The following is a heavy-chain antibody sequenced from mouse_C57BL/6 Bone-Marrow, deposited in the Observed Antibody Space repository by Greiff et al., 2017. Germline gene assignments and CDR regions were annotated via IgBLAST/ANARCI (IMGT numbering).Heavy chain of an antibody. V-gene: IGHV3-6*01. CDR3: ARDPLIYYYGSSPLYAMDY. CDR1: GYSITSGYY. CDR2: ISYDGSN. J-gene: IGHJ4*01. Sequence: ESGPGLVKPSQSLSLTCSVTGYSITSGYYWNWIRQFPGNKLEWMGYISYDGSNNYNPSLKNRISITRDTSKNQFFLKLNSVTTEDTATYYCARDPLIYYYGSSPLYAMDYWGQGTSVTVSS. D-gene: IGHD1-1*01.